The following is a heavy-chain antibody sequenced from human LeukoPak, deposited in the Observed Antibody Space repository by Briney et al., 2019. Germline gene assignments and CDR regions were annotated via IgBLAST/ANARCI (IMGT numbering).Heavy chain of an antibody. D-gene: IGHD6-6*01. J-gene: IGHJ6*03. V-gene: IGHV1-18*01. Sequence: GAAVKVSFKGSGYTFTSYGISWVRQAPGQGLEWMGWISAYNGKTNYAHKLQGRVTMTTDTSTSTAYMELRSLTSDDTAVYYCAALSDAARPRRYYYYDMDAWGKGTTVTVSS. CDR1: GYTFTSYG. CDR2: ISAYNGKT. CDR3: AALSDAARPRRYYYYDMDA.